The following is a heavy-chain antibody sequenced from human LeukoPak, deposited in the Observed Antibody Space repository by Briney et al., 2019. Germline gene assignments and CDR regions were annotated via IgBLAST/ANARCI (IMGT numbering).Heavy chain of an antibody. J-gene: IGHJ4*02. CDR2: ISSSSSYI. V-gene: IGHV3-21*01. CDR3: AHPDYCSSTSCSWL. CDR1: GFTFSSYS. D-gene: IGHD2-2*01. Sequence: EGSLRLSCAASGFTFSSYSMNWVRQAPGKGLEWVSSISSSSSYIYYADSVKGRFTISRDNAKNSLYLQMNSLRAEDTAVYYCAHPDYCSSTSCSWLWGQGTLVTVSS.